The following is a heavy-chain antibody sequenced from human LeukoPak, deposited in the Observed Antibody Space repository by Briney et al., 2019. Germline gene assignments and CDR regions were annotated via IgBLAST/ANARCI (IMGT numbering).Heavy chain of an antibody. CDR2: IYSSGST. J-gene: IGHJ4*02. CDR3: ARKDGDY. CDR1: GASISAFH. V-gene: IGHV4-4*07. Sequence: SETLSLTCTVSGASISAFHWTWFRQPAGKGLEWIGLIYSSGSTLFNPSLKSRVAMSVDLTKNQLSLKLPPVTAADTARYYSARKDGDYWGRGTLLTVSS.